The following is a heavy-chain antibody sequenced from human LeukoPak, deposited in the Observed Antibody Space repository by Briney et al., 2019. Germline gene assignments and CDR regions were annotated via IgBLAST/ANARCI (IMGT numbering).Heavy chain of an antibody. CDR2: IRFDGSIK. Sequence: GGSLRLSCVASGFTFSNYAMHWVRQAQGLEWVALIRFDGSIKYYGDSVKGRFTISRDNSKNTVYLQMNSLRGGDTGVYYCAKGGLWELLHNAMDVWGNGATVTVSS. CDR3: AKGGLWELLHNAMDV. V-gene: IGHV3-30*02. D-gene: IGHD1-26*01. J-gene: IGHJ6*03. CDR1: GFTFSNYA.